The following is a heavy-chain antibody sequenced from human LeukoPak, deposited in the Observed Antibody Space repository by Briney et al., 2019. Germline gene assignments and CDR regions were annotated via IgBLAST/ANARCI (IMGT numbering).Heavy chain of an antibody. CDR2: INPSGRT. CDR3: ARALTFPDFYYYMDV. V-gene: IGHV4-34*01. Sequence: SETLSPSCAVYGGSFSGYQWTWVRQSPGMGLEWIGEINPSGRTNYNPSLKSQVIISVDTSKNQFSLRLSSGTAADTAIYYCARALTFPDFYYYMDVWGEGTTVTVSS. D-gene: IGHD2/OR15-2a*01. J-gene: IGHJ6*03. CDR1: GGSFSGYQ.